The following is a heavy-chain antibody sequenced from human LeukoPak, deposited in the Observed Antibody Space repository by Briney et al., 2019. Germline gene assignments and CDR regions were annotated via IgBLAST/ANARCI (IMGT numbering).Heavy chain of an antibody. Sequence: AAVTVSCKASGYTFISYGISWVRQAPGQGLEWMGWISAYNGNTNYAQKFQGRVTMTTDTSTRTAYMELRSLRSDDTAVYYCGRDQGAVPVTRVDPWGQGTLVTVSS. CDR3: GRDQGAVPVTRVDP. D-gene: IGHD2-2*01. CDR1: GYTFISYG. J-gene: IGHJ5*02. CDR2: ISAYNGNT. V-gene: IGHV1-18*01.